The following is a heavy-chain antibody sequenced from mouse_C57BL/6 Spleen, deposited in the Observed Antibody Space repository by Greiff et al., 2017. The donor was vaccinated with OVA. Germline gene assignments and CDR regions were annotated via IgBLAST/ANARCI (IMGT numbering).Heavy chain of an antibody. V-gene: IGHV1-76*01. CDR2: IYPGSGNT. D-gene: IGHD1-1*01. Sequence: QVQLKESGAELVRPGASVKLSCKASGYTFTDYYINWVKQRPGQGLEWIARIYPGSGNTYYNEKFKGKATLTAEKSSITAYMQLSSLTSEDSAVYFCASTVVAKGAWFAYWGQGTLVTVSA. CDR3: ASTVVAKGAWFAY. CDR1: GYTFTDYY. J-gene: IGHJ3*01.